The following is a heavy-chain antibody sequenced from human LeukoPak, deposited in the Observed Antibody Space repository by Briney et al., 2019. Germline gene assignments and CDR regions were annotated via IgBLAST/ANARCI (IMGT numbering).Heavy chain of an antibody. J-gene: IGHJ6*03. Sequence: SETLSLTCTVSGGSISSYYWSWIRQPPGKGLEWIGYIYYSGSTNYNPSLKSRVTISVDTSKNQFSLKLSSVTAADTAVYYCARGGGSGRRYYYYYMDVWGKGTTVTVSS. V-gene: IGHV4-59*12. CDR1: GGSISSYY. CDR3: ARGGGSGRRYYYYYMDV. D-gene: IGHD6-19*01. CDR2: IYYSGST.